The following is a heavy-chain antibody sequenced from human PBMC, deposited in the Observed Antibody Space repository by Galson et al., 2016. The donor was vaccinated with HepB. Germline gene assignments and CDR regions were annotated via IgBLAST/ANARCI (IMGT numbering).Heavy chain of an antibody. CDR3: AANPNPFVDYVPPFDC. CDR1: GGTFSHFA. D-gene: IGHD4-17*01. CDR2: VIPHFRTV. V-gene: IGHV1-69*01. J-gene: IGHJ4*01. Sequence: SGAEVNKPGESLRISCKASGGTFSHFALNWVRQAPGQGLEWMGGVIPHFRTVNYAQNFQGRLTITADESSSTAYMDLDSLTSEDTAVYYCAANPNPFVDYVPPFDCWGQGTLVTVSS.